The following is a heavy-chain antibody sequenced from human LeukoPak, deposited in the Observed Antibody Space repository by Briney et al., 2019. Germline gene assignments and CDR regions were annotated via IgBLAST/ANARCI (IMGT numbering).Heavy chain of an antibody. CDR1: GGTFSMHG. D-gene: IGHD1-26*01. V-gene: IGHV1-69*05. CDR2: IIPIFGTV. Sequence: SVKVSCKASGGTFSMHGISWVRQAPGQGPEWMGRIIPIFGTVNYSQKFQGRVTITTDESTSTAYMELSSLRPEDTAVYYCARDSPNSGSYSVDYYMDVWGKGTTVTVSS. J-gene: IGHJ6*03. CDR3: ARDSPNSGSYSVDYYMDV.